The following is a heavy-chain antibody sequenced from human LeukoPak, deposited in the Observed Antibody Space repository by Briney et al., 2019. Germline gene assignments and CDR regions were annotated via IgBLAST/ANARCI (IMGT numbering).Heavy chain of an antibody. J-gene: IGHJ6*02. V-gene: IGHV5-51*01. D-gene: IGHD1-1*01. CDR1: GDSFSNSW. CDR3: ATWGRNGYFGMDV. CDR2: IYPGDSET. Sequence: GESLKTSCQWSGDSFSNSWIGWVRQMTGKGPDWVGVIYPGDSETRYSPSFQGHVTISVDKSLSAAYLQWSSLKASDSAMYYCATWGRNGYFGMDVWGQGTTVIVSS.